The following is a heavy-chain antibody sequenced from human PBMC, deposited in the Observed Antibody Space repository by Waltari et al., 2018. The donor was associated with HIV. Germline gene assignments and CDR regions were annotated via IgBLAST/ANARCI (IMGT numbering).Heavy chain of an antibody. CDR1: GSIFNTYG. CDR2: ICYDGNKR. CDR3: ARAHCSTTSCYYYGMDV. D-gene: IGHD2-2*01. J-gene: IGHJ6*02. Sequence: QVQLVESGGGVVQPGRSLRLSCGASGSIFNTYGMHWVRQAPGKGLEWVASICYDGNKRYYADSVNGRFTISRDNSKNMVYLQMNNLRVEDTAMYYCARAHCSTTSCYYYGMDVWGQGTTVNVSS. V-gene: IGHV3-33*01.